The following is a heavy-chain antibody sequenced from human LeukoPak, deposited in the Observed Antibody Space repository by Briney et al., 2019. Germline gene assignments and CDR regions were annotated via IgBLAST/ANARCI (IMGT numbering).Heavy chain of an antibody. CDR2: IYSSGST. CDR3: ARGPRSSSWYVAFDI. D-gene: IGHD6-13*01. Sequence: ASETLTLTCSVAGGSISSSNYYWAWIRQPPGKGPEWIGSIYSSGSTYYNPSLKSRITLSVDTSNNLFSLRLNSVTAADTALYYCARGPRSSSWYVAFDIWGQGTMVTVSS. J-gene: IGHJ3*02. V-gene: IGHV4-39*07. CDR1: GGSISSSNYY.